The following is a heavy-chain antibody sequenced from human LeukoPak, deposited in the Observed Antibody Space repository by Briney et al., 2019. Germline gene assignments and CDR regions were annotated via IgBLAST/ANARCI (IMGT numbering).Heavy chain of an antibody. D-gene: IGHD2-2*02. CDR1: GYTFTSYD. V-gene: IGHV1-8*01. Sequence: ASVKVSCKASGYTFTSYDFNWLRQATGQGPEWMGWMNPNSGATGYAQKFQGRITMTRSASINTAYMELTDLRSEDTAVYYCAREPKYQLLYYYGSRFSGIDPWGQGTLVTVSS. J-gene: IGHJ5*02. CDR2: MNPNSGAT. CDR3: AREPKYQLLYYYGSRFSGIDP.